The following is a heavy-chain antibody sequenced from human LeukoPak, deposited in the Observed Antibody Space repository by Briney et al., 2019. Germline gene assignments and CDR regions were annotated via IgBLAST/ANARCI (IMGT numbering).Heavy chain of an antibody. J-gene: IGHJ6*03. V-gene: IGHV1-69*05. D-gene: IGHD3-9*01. CDR2: IIPIFGTA. Sequence: ASVKVSCKASGGTFSSYAISWVRQAPGQGLEWMGRIIPIFGTANCAQKFQGRVTITTDESTSTAYMELSSLRSEDTAVYHCARASLRYFDSAYYYMDVWGKGTTVTVSS. CDR3: ARASLRYFDSAYYYMDV. CDR1: GGTFSSYA.